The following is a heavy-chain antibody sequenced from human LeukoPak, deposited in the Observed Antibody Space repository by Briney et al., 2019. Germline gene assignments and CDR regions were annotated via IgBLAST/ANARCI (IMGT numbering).Heavy chain of an antibody. CDR2: IYYSGST. V-gene: IGHV4-59*01. D-gene: IGHD3-3*01. J-gene: IGHJ6*02. CDR1: GGSFSGYY. CDR3: ASTAYDFWSGYYYYYGMDV. Sequence: PSETLSLTCAVYGGSFSGYYWSWIRQPPGKGLEWIGYIYYSGSTNYNPSLKSRVTISVDTSKNQFSLKLSSVTAADTAVYCCASTAYDFWSGYYYYYGMDVWGQGTTVTVSS.